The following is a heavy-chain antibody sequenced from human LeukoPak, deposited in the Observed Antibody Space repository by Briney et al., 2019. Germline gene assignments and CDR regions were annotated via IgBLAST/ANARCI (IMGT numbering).Heavy chain of an antibody. CDR1: GGSISSGDYY. CDR3: AREDSSSWSGLGFDP. CDR2: IYYSGST. V-gene: IGHV4-30-4*01. Sequence: SQTLSLTCTVSGGSISSGDYYWSWIRQPPGKGLEWIGYIYYSGSTYYNPSLKSRVTISVDTSKNQFSLKLSSVTAADTAVYYCAREDSSSWSGLGFDPWGQGTLVTVSS. J-gene: IGHJ5*02. D-gene: IGHD6-13*01.